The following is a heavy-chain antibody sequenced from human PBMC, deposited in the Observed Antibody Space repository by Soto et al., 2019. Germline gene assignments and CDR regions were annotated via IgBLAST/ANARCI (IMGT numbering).Heavy chain of an antibody. CDR1: GFTFNIYA. J-gene: IGHJ4*02. Sequence: PGGSLRLSCAASGFTFNIYAMTWVRQAPGKGLEWVSTTGATGRTTYYSDSVKGRFTVSRDNSKNTLDLQMSTLRAEDTAVYYCATVHNNSRSFDYWGQGTLVPVSS. CDR3: ATVHNNSRSFDY. V-gene: IGHV3-23*01. D-gene: IGHD1-1*01. CDR2: TGATGRTT.